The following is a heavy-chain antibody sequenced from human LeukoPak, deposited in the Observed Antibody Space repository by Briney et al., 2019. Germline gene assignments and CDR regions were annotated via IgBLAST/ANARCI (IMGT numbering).Heavy chain of an antibody. Sequence: SETLSLTCSVSGDSIIGYYWSWIRQPPGKGLEWIGHIYYSGSTNYNPSLKSRVTISVDTSKNQFSLKLSSVTAADTAVYYCASDSGSYPYYFDYWGQGTLVTVSS. CDR1: GDSIIGYY. V-gene: IGHV4-59*01. CDR2: IYYSGST. CDR3: ASDSGSYPYYFDY. J-gene: IGHJ4*02. D-gene: IGHD1-26*01.